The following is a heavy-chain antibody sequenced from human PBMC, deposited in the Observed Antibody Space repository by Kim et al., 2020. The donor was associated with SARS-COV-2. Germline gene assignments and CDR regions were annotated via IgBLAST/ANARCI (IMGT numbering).Heavy chain of an antibody. J-gene: IGHJ4*02. CDR1: GFTFSSYW. CDR2: IKQDGSEK. D-gene: IGHD3-3*01. CDR3: ARDYSITIFGVVTEHFDY. Sequence: GGSLRLSCAASGFTFSSYWMSWVRQAPGKGLEWVANIKQDGSEKYYVDSVKGRFTISRDNAKNSLYLQMNSLRAEDTAVYYCARDYSITIFGVVTEHFDYWGQGTLVTVSS. V-gene: IGHV3-7*03.